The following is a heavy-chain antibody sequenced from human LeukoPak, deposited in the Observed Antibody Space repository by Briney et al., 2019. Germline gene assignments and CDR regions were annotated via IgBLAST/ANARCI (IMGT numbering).Heavy chain of an antibody. Sequence: GGSLRLSCAASGFTVSSNYMSWVRQAPGKGLEWVSVIYSGGSTYYADSVKGRFTISRDNSKNTLYLQMNSLRAEDTAVYYCAKIQLWLPGPFDYWGQGTLVTVSS. J-gene: IGHJ4*02. V-gene: IGHV3-53*01. D-gene: IGHD5-18*01. CDR2: IYSGGST. CDR3: AKIQLWLPGPFDY. CDR1: GFTVSSNY.